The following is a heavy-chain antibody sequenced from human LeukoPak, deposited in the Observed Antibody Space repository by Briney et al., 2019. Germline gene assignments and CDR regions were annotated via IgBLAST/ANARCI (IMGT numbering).Heavy chain of an antibody. J-gene: IGHJ5*02. CDR3: AKSGTPGYSSSWYPNWFDP. CDR2: ISGSGGST. Sequence: GGSLRLSCAASGFTFSSYAMSWVRQAPGKGLEWVSAISGSGGSTYYADSVKGRFTISRDNSKNTLYLQMNSLRAEDTVVYYCAKSGTPGYSSSWYPNWFDPWGQGTLVTVSS. V-gene: IGHV3-23*01. D-gene: IGHD6-13*01. CDR1: GFTFSSYA.